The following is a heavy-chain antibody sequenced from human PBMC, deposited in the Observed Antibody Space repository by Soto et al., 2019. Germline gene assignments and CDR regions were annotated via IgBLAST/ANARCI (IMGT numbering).Heavy chain of an antibody. CDR3: ARDVGSGWPHFDY. CDR2: INSDGSST. D-gene: IGHD6-19*01. V-gene: IGHV3-74*01. Sequence: LRLSCAASGFTFSSYWMHWVRQAPGKGLVWVSRINSDGSSTSYADSVKGRFTISRDNAKNTLYLQMNSLRAEDTAVYYCARDVGSGWPHFDYWGQGTLVTVSS. J-gene: IGHJ4*02. CDR1: GFTFSSYW.